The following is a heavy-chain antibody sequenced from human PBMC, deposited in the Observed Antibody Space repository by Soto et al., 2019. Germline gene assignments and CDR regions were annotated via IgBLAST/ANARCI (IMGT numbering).Heavy chain of an antibody. V-gene: IGHV4-39*01. Sequence: SETLSLTCTVSGGSISSYYWGWIRQPPGKGLEWIGSIYYSGSTYYNPSLKSRVTISVDTSKNQFSLKLSSVTAADTAVYYCARHGYDSSGYYSPEFDYWGQGTLVTVSS. CDR3: ARHGYDSSGYYSPEFDY. CDR2: IYYSGST. CDR1: GGSISSYY. J-gene: IGHJ4*02. D-gene: IGHD3-22*01.